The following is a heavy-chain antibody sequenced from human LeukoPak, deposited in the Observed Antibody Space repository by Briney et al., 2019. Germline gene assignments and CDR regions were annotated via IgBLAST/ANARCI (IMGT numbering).Heavy chain of an antibody. CDR1: GFTVSTNY. V-gene: IGHV3-53*01. J-gene: IGHJ4*02. CDR3: ARDGSSGWYPH. CDR2: IYSGGNT. D-gene: IGHD6-19*01. Sequence: GGSLRLSCAASGFTVSTNYMSWVRQAPGKGLEWVSIIYSGGNTYYADSVKGRFIISRDSSKNTLSLQMNSLTVADTAVYYCARDGSSGWYPHWGQGTLVTVSS.